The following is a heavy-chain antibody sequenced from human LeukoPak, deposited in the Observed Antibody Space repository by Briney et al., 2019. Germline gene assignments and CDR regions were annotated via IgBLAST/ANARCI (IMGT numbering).Heavy chain of an antibody. CDR3: VKGSESYCDSKSDY. CDR1: GFTFNSYA. Sequence: PRGSLRLSCAASGFTFNSYAMHWVRQAPGNGLKYVSAISGNGGTIYYADSVKGRFTISRDNSKSTLYLQMSSLRAEDTAVYYCVKGSESYCDSKSDYWGQGTLVSVSS. J-gene: IGHJ4*02. CDR2: ISGNGGTI. V-gene: IGHV3-64D*09. D-gene: IGHD3-22*01.